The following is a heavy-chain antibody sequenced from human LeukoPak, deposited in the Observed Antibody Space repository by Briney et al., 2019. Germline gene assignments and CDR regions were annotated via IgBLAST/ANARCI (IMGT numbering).Heavy chain of an antibody. CDR3: ASLGYCSSTSCSDY. V-gene: IGHV4-34*01. D-gene: IGHD2-2*01. CDR2: INHSGST. J-gene: IGHJ4*02. Sequence: SETLSPTCAVYGGSFSGYYWSWIRQPPGKGLEWIGEINHSGSTNYNPSLKSRVTISVDTSKNQFSLKLSSVTAADTAVYYCASLGYCSSTSCSDYWGQGTLVTVSS. CDR1: GGSFSGYY.